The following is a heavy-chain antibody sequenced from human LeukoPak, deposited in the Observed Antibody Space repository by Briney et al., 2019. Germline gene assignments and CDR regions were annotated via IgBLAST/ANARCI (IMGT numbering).Heavy chain of an antibody. Sequence: PSETLSLTCTVSGGSISSSSYYWGWIRQPPGKGLEWIGSIYYGGNTYYNPSLKSRVTMSVDTSKNQFSLKLSSVTAADTAVYYCASGSSGWGFYYYYYYMDVWGKGTTVTVSS. V-gene: IGHV4-39*07. J-gene: IGHJ6*03. CDR2: IYYGGNT. CDR1: GGSISSSSYY. CDR3: ASGSSGWGFYYYYYYMDV. D-gene: IGHD6-19*01.